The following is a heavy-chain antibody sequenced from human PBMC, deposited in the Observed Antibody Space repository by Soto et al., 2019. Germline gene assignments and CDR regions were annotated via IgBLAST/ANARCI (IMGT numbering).Heavy chain of an antibody. CDR1: GYTFTSYA. CDR2: INAGNGNT. CDR3: ARGLNGYLHYFDY. Sequence: ASVKVSCKASGYTFTSYAIHWVRQAPGQRLEWMGWINAGNGNTKYSQKFQGRVTITGDTSASTAYMELSSLRSEDTAVYYCARGLNGYLHYFDYWGQGTLVPSPQ. V-gene: IGHV1-3*01. J-gene: IGHJ4*02. D-gene: IGHD5-18*01.